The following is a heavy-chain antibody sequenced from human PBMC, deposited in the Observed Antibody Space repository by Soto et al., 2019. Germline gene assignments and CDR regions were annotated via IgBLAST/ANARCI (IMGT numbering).Heavy chain of an antibody. CDR1: GYTFTENQ. Sequence: ASVNVSCKSSGYTFTENQIHWLRLAPGQRLQWLGRIDPKSGDTTFAPTFQGRVTMTRDTSTNTAYLELTRLTSDDTAIYSCARRHLLDYIRWCFDPWGLGTLVSVSS. CDR3: ARRHLLDYIRWCFDP. D-gene: IGHD2-21*01. V-gene: IGHV1-2*02. CDR2: IDPKSGDT. J-gene: IGHJ5*02.